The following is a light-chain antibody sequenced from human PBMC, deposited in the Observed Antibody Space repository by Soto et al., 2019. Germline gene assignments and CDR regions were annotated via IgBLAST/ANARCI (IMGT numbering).Light chain of an antibody. CDR2: AAS. J-gene: IGKJ4*01. CDR1: QSVSSY. CDR3: QQRSNWPLT. Sequence: EIVLTQSPPTLSLSPGERATLSCRASQSVSSYLAWYQQKPGQAPRLLIYAASNMATGIPARFSGSGSGTDFTLTISSLEPEDFALYYCQQRSNWPLTFGGGTKVEIK. V-gene: IGKV3-11*01.